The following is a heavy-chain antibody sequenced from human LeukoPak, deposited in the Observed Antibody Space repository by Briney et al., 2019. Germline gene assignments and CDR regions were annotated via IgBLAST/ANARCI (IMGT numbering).Heavy chain of an antibody. V-gene: IGHV3-21*06. J-gene: IGHJ3*02. Sequence: PGGSLRLSCAASGFTFNSYSMNWVRQAPGKGLEWVSSISYSSTSVFYADSVEGRFTISRDDAKNSLYLQMNSLRAEDTAVYYCAKERDTAVVTAFDIWGQGTMVTVSS. D-gene: IGHD5-18*01. CDR3: AKERDTAVVTAFDI. CDR2: ISYSSTSV. CDR1: GFTFNSYS.